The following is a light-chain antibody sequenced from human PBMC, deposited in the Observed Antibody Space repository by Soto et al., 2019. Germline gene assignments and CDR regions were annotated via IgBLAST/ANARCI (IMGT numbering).Light chain of an antibody. CDR1: QSISSN. CDR3: QQYNNWRPYT. Sequence: EIVMTQSPATLSVSLGERATLSCRASQSISSNLAWYQQKPGQAPRLLIYGASTRATGIPDRFSGSGSGTDFTLTISSLQSEDFAVYFCQQYNNWRPYTFGQGTKVDIK. CDR2: GAS. V-gene: IGKV3-15*01. J-gene: IGKJ2*01.